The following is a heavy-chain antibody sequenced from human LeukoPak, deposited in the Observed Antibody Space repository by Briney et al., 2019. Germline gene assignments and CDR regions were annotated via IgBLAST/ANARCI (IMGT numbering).Heavy chain of an antibody. CDR1: GYSISSGYY. J-gene: IGHJ4*02. Sequence: SETLSLTCTVSGYSISSGYYWGWIRQPPGKGLEWIGSIYHSGSTYYNPSLKSRVTISVDTSKNQFSLKLRSVTAADPAVYYCARATPPDTAMNDPYFDYWGQGTLVTVSS. CDR3: ARATPPDTAMNDPYFDY. CDR2: IYHSGST. V-gene: IGHV4-38-2*02. D-gene: IGHD5-18*01.